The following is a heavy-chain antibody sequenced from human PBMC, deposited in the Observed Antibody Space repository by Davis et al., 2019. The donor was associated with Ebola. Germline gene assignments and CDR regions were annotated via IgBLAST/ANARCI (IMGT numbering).Heavy chain of an antibody. D-gene: IGHD2-15*01. Sequence: GESLKISCVASRFTFSDYYMSWIRQAPGKGLEWISYIGGSDSTTYYADSVRGRFTISRDNAKNSLYLQINSQRAEDTAVYHCARHALSLGGRDFDYWGQGTLVAVSS. CDR3: ARHALSLGGRDFDY. CDR2: IGGSDSTT. J-gene: IGHJ4*02. V-gene: IGHV3-11*04. CDR1: RFTFSDYY.